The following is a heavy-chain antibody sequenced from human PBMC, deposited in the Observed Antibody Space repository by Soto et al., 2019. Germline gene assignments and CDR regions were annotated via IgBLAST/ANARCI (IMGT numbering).Heavy chain of an antibody. Sequence: ASVKVSCKVSGYTLTEVSMHWGRQAPGKGLEWMGGFDPEDGETIYAQKSQGRVTMTEDTSTDTAYMELSSLRSEDTAVYYCATLGYCSGGSCRHNYYFDYWGQGTLVTVSS. CDR2: FDPEDGET. CDR3: ATLGYCSGGSCRHNYYFDY. J-gene: IGHJ4*02. V-gene: IGHV1-24*01. D-gene: IGHD2-15*01. CDR1: GYTLTEVS.